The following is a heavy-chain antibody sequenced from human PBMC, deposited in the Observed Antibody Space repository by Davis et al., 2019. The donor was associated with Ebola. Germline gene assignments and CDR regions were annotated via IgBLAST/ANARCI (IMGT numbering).Heavy chain of an antibody. CDR2: IDWDDDK. J-gene: IGHJ3*02. CDR1: GFSLSTSGMR. Sequence: SGPTLAKLPQTLTLTCTFPGFSLSTSGMRVSWIRQPPGKALEWLARIDWDDDKFYSTSLKTRLTISKDTSKNQVVLTMTNMDPVDTATYYCARTPGYCSGGSCYSGVFDIWGQGTMVTVSS. D-gene: IGHD2-15*01. V-gene: IGHV2-70*04. CDR3: ARTPGYCSGGSCYSGVFDI.